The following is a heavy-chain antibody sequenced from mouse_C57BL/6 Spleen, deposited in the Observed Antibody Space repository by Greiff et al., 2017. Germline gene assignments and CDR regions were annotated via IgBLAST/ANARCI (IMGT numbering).Heavy chain of an antibody. V-gene: IGHV1-69*01. CDR3: ARPHSYGSRLYFGY. D-gene: IGHD1-1*01. CDR1: GYTFTSYW. CDR2: IDPSDSYT. J-gene: IGHJ2*01. Sequence: QVQLQQPGAELVMPGASVKLSCKASGYTFTSYWMHWVKQRPGQGLEWIGEIDPSDSYTNYNQKFKGKSTLTVDKSSSTAYMQLSSLTSEDSAVYYCARPHSYGSRLYFGYWGQGTTLTVSS.